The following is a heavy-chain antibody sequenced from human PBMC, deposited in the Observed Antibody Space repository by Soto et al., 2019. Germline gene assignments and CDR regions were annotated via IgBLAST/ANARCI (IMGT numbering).Heavy chain of an antibody. V-gene: IGHV3-23*01. CDR2: ISGSGDRT. CDR1: GFTFGTFA. CDR3: AKLRYYDFWSGENWFDP. D-gene: IGHD3-3*01. J-gene: IGHJ5*02. Sequence: VGSLRLSCAASGFTFGTFAMSWVRQAPGKGLEWVSFISGSGDRTSYADPVKGRFTISRDTSENMLYLQMNSLRLEDTAIYYCAKLRYYDFWSGENWFDPWGQGTRVTVSS.